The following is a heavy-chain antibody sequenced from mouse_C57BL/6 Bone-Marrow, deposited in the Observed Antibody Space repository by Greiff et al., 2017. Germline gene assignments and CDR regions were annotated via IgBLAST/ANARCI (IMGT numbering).Heavy chain of an antibody. D-gene: IGHD2-5*01. Sequence: VQVVESGAELVKPGASVKLSCKASGYTFTEYTIHWVKQRSGQGLEWIGWFYPGSGSIKYNEKFKDKATLTADKSSSTVYMELSRLTSEDSAVYFCARHGYYSNYVYYFDYWGQGTTLTVSS. J-gene: IGHJ2*01. V-gene: IGHV1-62-2*01. CDR1: GYTFTEYT. CDR2: FYPGSGSI. CDR3: ARHGYYSNYVYYFDY.